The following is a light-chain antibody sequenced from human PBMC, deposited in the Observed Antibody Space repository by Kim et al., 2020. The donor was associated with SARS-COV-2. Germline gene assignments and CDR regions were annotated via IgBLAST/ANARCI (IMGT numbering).Light chain of an antibody. CDR3: NSRDSSGNHWV. CDR1: SLRIDY. Sequence: AVGQAVRITCQGDSLRIDYANWCQQKPGQAPVIVIYGKNNRPSGIPDRFSGSSSGNTASLTITGGQAEDEADYYCNSRDSSGNHWVFGGGTQLTVL. J-gene: IGLJ3*02. CDR2: GKN. V-gene: IGLV3-19*01.